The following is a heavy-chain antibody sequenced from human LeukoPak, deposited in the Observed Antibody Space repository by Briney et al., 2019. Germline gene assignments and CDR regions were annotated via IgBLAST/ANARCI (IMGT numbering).Heavy chain of an antibody. CDR3: ARDGPRTSLDI. V-gene: IGHV3-74*01. D-gene: IGHD1-14*01. CDR2: INSDGSST. J-gene: IGHJ3*02. Sequence: GGSLRLSCAASGFTFSSYWMHWVRQAPGKGLVWVSRINSDGSSTSYADSVRGRFTISRDNAKNTLYLQMNSLRAEDTAVYYCARDGPRTSLDIWGQGTMVTVSS. CDR1: GFTFSSYW.